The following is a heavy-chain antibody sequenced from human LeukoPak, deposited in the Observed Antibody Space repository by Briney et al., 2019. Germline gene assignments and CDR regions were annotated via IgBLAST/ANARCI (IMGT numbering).Heavy chain of an antibody. CDR2: FFQSQKS. D-gene: IGHD3-10*02. CDR1: GHSTTRGYY. CDR3: ARVLPVPYLLDS. J-gene: IGHJ4*02. Sequence: SETLSLTCDISGHSTTRGYYWAWFRQSPGKEPEWTATFFQSQKSFYNASLESRVIMSLDTSKSQFSLNLTSVTAADTAVYYCARVLPVPYLLDSWGQGTHVTVSS. V-gene: IGHV4-38-2*01.